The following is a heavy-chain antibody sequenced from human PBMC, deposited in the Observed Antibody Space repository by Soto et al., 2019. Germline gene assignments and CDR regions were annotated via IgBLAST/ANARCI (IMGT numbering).Heavy chain of an antibody. CDR3: ARGAETGYSGVDY. V-gene: IGHV3-48*01. Sequence: EVQLVESGGGLVQPGGSLRLSCAASGFTFSSYSMNWVRQAPGKGLEWVSYISSSGTTMYYADSVKGRFTISRDSAKNSLCLQMNRLRAEDRAVYYCARGAETGYSGVDYWGQGTLVTVSS. D-gene: IGHD6-25*01. CDR2: ISSSGTTM. CDR1: GFTFSSYS. J-gene: IGHJ4*02.